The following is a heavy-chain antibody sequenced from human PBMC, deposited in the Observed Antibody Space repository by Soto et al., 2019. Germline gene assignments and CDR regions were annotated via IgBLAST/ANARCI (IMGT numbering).Heavy chain of an antibody. Sequence: PSETLSLTCAVYGGSFSGYYWSWIRQPPGKGLEWIGEINHSGSTNYNPSLKSRVTISVDTSKNQFSLKLSSVTAADTAVYYCGTNPSKSRRRVDYWGQGTLVTVSS. CDR2: INHSGST. CDR1: GGSFSGYY. CDR3: GTNPSKSRRRVDY. V-gene: IGHV4-34*01. J-gene: IGHJ4*02.